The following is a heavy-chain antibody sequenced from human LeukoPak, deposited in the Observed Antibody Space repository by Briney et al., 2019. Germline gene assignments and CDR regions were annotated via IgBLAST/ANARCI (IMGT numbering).Heavy chain of an antibody. V-gene: IGHV4-34*01. CDR2: INHSGST. CDR1: GGSFSGYY. J-gene: IGHJ6*02. D-gene: IGHD3-10*01. CDR3: ARGLIITMVRGVIGYYYGMDV. Sequence: PSETLSLTCAVYGGSFSGYYWGWIRQPPGKGLEWIGEINHSGSTNYNPSLKSRVTISVDTSKNQFSLKLSSVTAADTAVYYCARGLIITMVRGVIGYYYGMDVWGQGTTVTVSS.